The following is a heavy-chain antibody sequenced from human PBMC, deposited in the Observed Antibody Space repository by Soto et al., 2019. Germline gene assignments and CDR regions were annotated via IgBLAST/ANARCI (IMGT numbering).Heavy chain of an antibody. CDR1: GGSISSGDYY. CDR3: ARAAVTPRWLFDY. D-gene: IGHD4-4*01. CDR2: IYYSGST. J-gene: IGHJ4*02. V-gene: IGHV4-30-4*01. Sequence: PSETLSLTCTVSGGSISSGDYYWSWIRQPPGNGLEWIGYIYYSGSTYYNPSLKSRVTISVDTSKNQFSLKLSSVTAADTAVYYCARAAVTPRWLFDYWGQGTLVTVSS.